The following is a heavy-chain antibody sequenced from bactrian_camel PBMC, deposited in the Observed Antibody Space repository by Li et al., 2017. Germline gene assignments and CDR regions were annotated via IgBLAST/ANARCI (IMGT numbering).Heavy chain of an antibody. CDR1: GFPYNDYC. V-gene: IGHV3S10*01. CDR2: LDDNGKA. D-gene: IGHD6*01. J-gene: IGHJ4*01. Sequence: DVQLVESGGGSVQTGGSLRHSCTISGFPYNDYCMGWFRQAPGKEREGVGVLDDNGKATYGDSVKGRFTISRDNAKNTLYLKLNSLRTEDTAMYYRAVDTTTYAPVFGQGTQVTVS.